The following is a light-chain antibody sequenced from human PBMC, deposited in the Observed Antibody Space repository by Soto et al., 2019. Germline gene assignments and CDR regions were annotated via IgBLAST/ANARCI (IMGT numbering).Light chain of an antibody. V-gene: IGKV3-15*01. CDR2: GAS. CDR3: QQYNNWPSVT. J-gene: IGKJ1*01. Sequence: EIVMTQSPATLSVSPGERATLSCRASQSVSSNLAWYQQKPGQAPRLLIYGASTRATGIPARFSGSGSGTEFTLTISSMQSEDFAVYYCQQYNNWPSVTFGKGTKVDIK. CDR1: QSVSSN.